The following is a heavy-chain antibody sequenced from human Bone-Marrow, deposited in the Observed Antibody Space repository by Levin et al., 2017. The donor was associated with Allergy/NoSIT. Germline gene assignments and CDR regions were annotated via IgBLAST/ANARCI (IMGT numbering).Heavy chain of an antibody. CDR3: ARDTFYYENGDWNDVFDI. V-gene: IGHV4-59*01. Sequence: PGGSLRLSCTVSGGSISSYYWSWVRQPPGKGLEWIGHIHHSGDTNYNSSLKSRVTISVDTSKNQFSLKLNSVTAADTAVYYCARDTFYYENGDWNDVFDIWGQGTMVTVSS. J-gene: IGHJ3*02. D-gene: IGHD2-21*01. CDR1: GGSISSYY. CDR2: IHHSGDT.